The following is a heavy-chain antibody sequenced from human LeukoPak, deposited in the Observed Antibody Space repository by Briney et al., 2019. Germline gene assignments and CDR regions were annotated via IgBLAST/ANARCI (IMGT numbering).Heavy chain of an antibody. D-gene: IGHD6-13*01. Sequence: SETLSFTCTVSGGSISSYYWIWIRQPPGKGLEWIGYIYYSWSTNYNPSLKRRVTISLDTSKNQFSLKLSSVTAADTAVYYCARQSRATGTLDSWGQGTLVTVSS. V-gene: IGHV4-59*08. CDR1: GGSISSYY. J-gene: IGHJ5*01. CDR2: IYYSWST. CDR3: ARQSRATGTLDS.